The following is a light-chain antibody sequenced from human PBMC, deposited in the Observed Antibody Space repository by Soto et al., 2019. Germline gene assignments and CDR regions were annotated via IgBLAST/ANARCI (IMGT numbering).Light chain of an antibody. CDR1: QTVTSNY. CDR2: GAS. CDR3: QQYGSSHRA. V-gene: IGKV3-20*01. Sequence: EVVLTQSPGTLSLSPGERATLSCRASQTVTSNYLAWYQQKPGQAPRLLIYGASSRASGIPDRFSGGGSGTEFSLTISRXEPEDLAVYYCQQYGSSHRAFGQGTKVDIK. J-gene: IGKJ1*01.